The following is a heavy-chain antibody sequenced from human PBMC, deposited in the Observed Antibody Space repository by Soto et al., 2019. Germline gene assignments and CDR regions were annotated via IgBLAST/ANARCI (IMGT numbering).Heavy chain of an antibody. CDR1: VYSNSSNV. Sequence: NGYRKSAVYSNSSNVVNRVRQATGQGLEWMGWMNPKSGNTGNAQKFQGRVTMTRNTSISTAYMELSSLRSEDTAVYYCARGAAFDIWGQGTMVTVFS. CDR3: ARGAAFDI. V-gene: IGHV1-8*01. J-gene: IGHJ3*02. CDR2: MNPKSGNT.